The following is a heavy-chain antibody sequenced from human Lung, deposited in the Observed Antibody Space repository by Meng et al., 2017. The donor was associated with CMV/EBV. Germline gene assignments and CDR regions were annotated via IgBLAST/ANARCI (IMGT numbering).Heavy chain of an antibody. Sequence: GESLKISCAASGFTFDTYGMHWVRQTPGKGLEWVAFVRHDGTNKFYGDSVKGRFTISRDNSKNTVYLEMNSLRPEEKAVYYCATDELLFGGANAYFDYWGQGTLVTVSS. CDR1: GFTFDTYG. V-gene: IGHV3-30*02. J-gene: IGHJ4*02. CDR2: VRHDGTNK. CDR3: ATDELLFGGANAYFDY. D-gene: IGHD3-16*01.